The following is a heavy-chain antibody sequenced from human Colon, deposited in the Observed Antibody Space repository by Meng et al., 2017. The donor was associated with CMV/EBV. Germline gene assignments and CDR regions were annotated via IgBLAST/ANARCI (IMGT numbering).Heavy chain of an antibody. CDR3: AREEAVTHYYYGMDV. J-gene: IGHJ6*02. CDR2: ISAYNGNT. D-gene: IGHD4-23*01. Sequence: ASVKVSCKASGYTFTSYGISWVRQAPGQGLEWMGWISAYNGNTNYAQKLQGRVTMTTDTSTSTAYMELRSLRSDDTAVYYCAREEAVTHYYYGMDVWGQGTTDTVSS. V-gene: IGHV1-18*01. CDR1: GYTFTSYG.